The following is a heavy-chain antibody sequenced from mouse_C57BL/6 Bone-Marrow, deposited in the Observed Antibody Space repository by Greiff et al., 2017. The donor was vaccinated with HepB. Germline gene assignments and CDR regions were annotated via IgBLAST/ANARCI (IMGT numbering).Heavy chain of an antibody. CDR3: ASRTAQRFAY. CDR2: IDPSDSYT. V-gene: IGHV1-50*01. Sequence: QVQLQQPGAELVKPGASVKLSCKASGYTFTSYWMQWVKQRPGQGLEWIGEIDPSDSYTNYNQKFKGKATLTVDTSSSTAYMQLSSLTSEDSAVYYCASRTAQRFAYWGQGTLVTVSA. CDR1: GYTFTSYW. J-gene: IGHJ3*01. D-gene: IGHD3-2*02.